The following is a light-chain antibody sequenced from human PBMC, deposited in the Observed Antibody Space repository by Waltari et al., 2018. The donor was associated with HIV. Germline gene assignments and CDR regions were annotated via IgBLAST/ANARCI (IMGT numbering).Light chain of an antibody. Sequence: QSALTQPASVSGSPGQSITISCTGTSSDVGSYNLVSWYQQHPGKAPKLMIYEGSKRPSGVSNRFSGSKSGNTASLTISGRQAEDEADYYCCSYAGSSTWVFGGGTRLTVV. CDR2: EGS. V-gene: IGLV2-23*01. CDR1: SSDVGSYNL. J-gene: IGLJ3*02. CDR3: CSYAGSSTWV.